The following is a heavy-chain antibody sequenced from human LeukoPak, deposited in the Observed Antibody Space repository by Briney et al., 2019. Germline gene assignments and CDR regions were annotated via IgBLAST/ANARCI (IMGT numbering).Heavy chain of an antibody. J-gene: IGHJ6*02. Sequence: PSETLALTCTVSCGSISSYYWSWIRQPPGKGLEWIGYIYYSGSTNYNPSLKSRVTISVDTSKNQFSLKLSSVTAADTAVYYCARFVVPAASYYYYGMDVWGQGTTVTVSS. CDR3: ARFVVPAASYYYYGMDV. V-gene: IGHV4-59*01. D-gene: IGHD2-2*01. CDR1: CGSISSYY. CDR2: IYYSGST.